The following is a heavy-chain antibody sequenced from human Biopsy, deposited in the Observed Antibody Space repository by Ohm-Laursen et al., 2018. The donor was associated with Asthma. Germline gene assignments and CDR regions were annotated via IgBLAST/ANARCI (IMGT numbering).Heavy chain of an antibody. CDR1: GGSISSSNW. CDR3: ARVPHYDILTGFTLRYYYGMDV. Sequence: PGTLSLTCAVSGGSISSSNWWSWVRQPPGKGLEWIGEIYHRGSTNYNPSLKSRVTISVDTSKNQFSLKLSSVTAADTAVYYCARVPHYDILTGFTLRYYYGMDVWGQGTTVTVSS. V-gene: IGHV4-4*03. J-gene: IGHJ6*02. CDR2: IYHRGST. D-gene: IGHD3-9*01.